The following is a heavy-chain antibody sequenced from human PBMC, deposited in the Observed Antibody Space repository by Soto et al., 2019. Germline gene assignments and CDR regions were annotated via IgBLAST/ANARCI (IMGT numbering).Heavy chain of an antibody. J-gene: IGHJ4*02. CDR2: LSAYNGNT. Sequence: QVQLVQSGAEVKKPGASVKVSCKASGYTFTSYGISWVRQAPGQGVEWMGWLSAYNGNTNYAQKLQGRVTMTTDTSTSTAYMELSSLRSDDTAVYYCARDLDDYVWGSYRYTPDDYWGQGTLVTVSS. D-gene: IGHD3-16*02. CDR1: GYTFTSYG. V-gene: IGHV1-18*01. CDR3: ARDLDDYVWGSYRYTPDDY.